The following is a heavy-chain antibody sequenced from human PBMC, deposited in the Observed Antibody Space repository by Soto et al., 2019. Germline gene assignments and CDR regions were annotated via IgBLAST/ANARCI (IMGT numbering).Heavy chain of an antibody. CDR1: GFTFSSYG. Sequence: QVQLVESGGGVVQPGRSLRLSCAASGFTFSSYGMHWVRQAPGKGLEWVAVIWYDGSNKYYADSVKGRFTISRDNSKNTLHLHMNSLRAEDTAVYYCARGSSGWDGGCGYWGQGTLVTVSA. CDR2: IWYDGSNK. CDR3: ARGSSGWDGGCGY. V-gene: IGHV3-33*01. D-gene: IGHD6-19*01. J-gene: IGHJ4*02.